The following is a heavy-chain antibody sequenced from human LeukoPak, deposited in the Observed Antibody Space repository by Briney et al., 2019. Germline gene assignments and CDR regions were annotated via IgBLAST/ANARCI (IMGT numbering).Heavy chain of an antibody. CDR3: ARGGHDFWSGYPFDY. Sequence: ASVKVSCKASGYTFTSYDINWVRQATGQGLEWMGWMNPNSGNTGYAQKFRGRVTITRNTSISTAYMELSSLRSEDTAVYYCARGGHDFWSGYPFDYWGQGTLVTVSS. CDR2: MNPNSGNT. D-gene: IGHD3-3*01. CDR1: GYTFTSYD. V-gene: IGHV1-8*03. J-gene: IGHJ4*02.